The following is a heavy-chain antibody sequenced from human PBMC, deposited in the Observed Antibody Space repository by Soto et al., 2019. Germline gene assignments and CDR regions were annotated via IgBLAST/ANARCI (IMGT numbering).Heavy chain of an antibody. J-gene: IGHJ4*02. CDR3: ASEPIYYNDGSGYYPLGH. Sequence: GASVKVSCKASGYTFTTCGFSWVRQAPGQGLECVGWISAYNGNTHYSQKFQGRVTMTTDTSTSTAYMELRSLTSGDTAVYYCASEPIYYNDGSGYYPLGHWGQGTLVTVSS. CDR2: ISAYNGNT. V-gene: IGHV1-18*04. D-gene: IGHD3-22*01. CDR1: GYTFTTCG.